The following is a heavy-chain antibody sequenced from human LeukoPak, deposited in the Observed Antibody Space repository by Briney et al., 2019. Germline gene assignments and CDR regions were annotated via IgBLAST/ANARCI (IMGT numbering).Heavy chain of an antibody. CDR3: ARHDFYCSGGSCYPGWFDP. V-gene: IGHV5-51*01. CDR1: GYSFTSYW. Sequence: GESLKISCKGSGYSFTSYWIGLVRQMPGKGLEWMGIIYPGDSDTRYSPSFQGQVTISADKSISTAYLQWSSLKASYTAMYYCARHDFYCSGGSCYPGWFDPWGQGTLVTVSS. D-gene: IGHD2-15*01. J-gene: IGHJ5*02. CDR2: IYPGDSDT.